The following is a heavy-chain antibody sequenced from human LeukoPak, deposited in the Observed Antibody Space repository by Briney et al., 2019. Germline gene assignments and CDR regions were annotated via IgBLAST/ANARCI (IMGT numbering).Heavy chain of an antibody. V-gene: IGHV4-34*01. CDR2: INHSGST. CDR1: GGSFSGYY. Sequence: PSETLSLTCAVYGGSFSGYYWSWIRQPPGKGLEWIGEINHSGSTNYNPSLKSRVTISVDTSKNQFSLKLSSVTAADTAVYYCARGTHYDSSGYYQPFDYWGQGTLVTVSS. J-gene: IGHJ4*02. CDR3: ARGTHYDSSGYYQPFDY. D-gene: IGHD3-22*01.